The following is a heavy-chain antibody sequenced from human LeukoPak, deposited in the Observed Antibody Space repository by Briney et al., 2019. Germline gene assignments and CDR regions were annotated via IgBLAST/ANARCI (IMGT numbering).Heavy chain of an antibody. CDR1: GGSISSYY. J-gene: IGHJ4*02. D-gene: IGHD3-3*01. Sequence: SETLSLTCTVSGGSISSYYWSWVRQPPGKGLEWFGYIYYSGSTNYNPSLKSRATISVDTSKNQFSLKLSSVTAADTAVYYCARVSRSWSGYYPYYFDYWGQGTLVTVSS. V-gene: IGHV4-59*01. CDR3: ARVSRSWSGYYPYYFDY. CDR2: IYYSGST.